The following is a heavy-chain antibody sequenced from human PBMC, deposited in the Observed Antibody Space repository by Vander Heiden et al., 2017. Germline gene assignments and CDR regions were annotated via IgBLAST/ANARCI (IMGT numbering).Heavy chain of an antibody. V-gene: IGHV3-48*01. D-gene: IGHD6-13*01. CDR1: GFNFSSYS. CDR2: ISSSSSTV. J-gene: IGHJ5*02. Sequence: EVQLVESGGGLVQPGGSLRLSCAVSGFNFSSYSMNWVRQAPGKGLEWISYISSSSSTVYYADSVKGRFTISRDNAKNSLYLQMNSLRAEDTAVYYCAGAPGVAADFNWFDPWGQGTLVTVSS. CDR3: AGAPGVAADFNWFDP.